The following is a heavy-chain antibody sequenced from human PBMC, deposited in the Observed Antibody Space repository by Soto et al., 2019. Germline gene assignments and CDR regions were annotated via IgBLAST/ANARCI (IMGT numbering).Heavy chain of an antibody. D-gene: IGHD3-10*01. Sequence: SGTLSLTCTVSGGSISSYYWSWIRQPPGKGLEWIGYIYYSGSTNYNPSLKSRVTISVDTSKNQFSLKLNSMTAADTAVYYCARHNYGSGSTYFDYWGQGTLVTSPQ. J-gene: IGHJ4*02. CDR1: GGSISSYY. CDR3: ARHNYGSGSTYFDY. V-gene: IGHV4-59*08. CDR2: IYYSGST.